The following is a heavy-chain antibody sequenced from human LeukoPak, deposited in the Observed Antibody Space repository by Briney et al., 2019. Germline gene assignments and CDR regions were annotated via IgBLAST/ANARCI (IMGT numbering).Heavy chain of an antibody. CDR2: ISDSGSTI. CDR1: RFTFRSYK. J-gene: IGHJ6*04. Sequence: GGSLRLSCAASRFTFRSYKMNWVRQAPGKGLEWFSYISDSGSTIYYADSVKGRFTISRDNAKNSLYLQMNSLRAEDTAVYYCAELGITMIGGVWGKGTTVTISS. CDR3: AELGITMIGGV. V-gene: IGHV3-48*03. D-gene: IGHD3-10*02.